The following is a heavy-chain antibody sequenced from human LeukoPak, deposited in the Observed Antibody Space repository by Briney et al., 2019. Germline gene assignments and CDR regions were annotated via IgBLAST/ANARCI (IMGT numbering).Heavy chain of an antibody. CDR3: ARDKEKEGAPPDAFDI. D-gene: IGHD1-26*01. V-gene: IGHV1-18*01. CDR2: ISAYNGNT. Sequence: GASVKVSCKASGYTFTSYGISWVRQAPGQGLEWMGWISAYNGNTNYAQKLQGRVTMTTDTSTSTAYMELRSLRSDDTAVYCCARDKEKEGAPPDAFDIWGQGTMVTVSS. CDR1: GYTFTSYG. J-gene: IGHJ3*02.